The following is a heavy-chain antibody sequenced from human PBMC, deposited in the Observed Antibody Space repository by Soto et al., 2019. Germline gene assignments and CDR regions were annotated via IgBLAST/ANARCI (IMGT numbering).Heavy chain of an antibody. CDR2: ISSSSSYI. V-gene: IGHV3-21*01. Sequence: PGGSLRLSCAASGFPFSSYSRNWVRKDPGKGLEWVSSISSSSSYIYYADSVKGRFTISRDNAKNSLYLQMNSLRAEDTAVYYCARDWSTGGVVPAALSPADVWGKGTTVTVSS. J-gene: IGHJ6*04. CDR1: GFPFSSYS. D-gene: IGHD2-2*01. CDR3: ARDWSTGGVVPAALSPADV.